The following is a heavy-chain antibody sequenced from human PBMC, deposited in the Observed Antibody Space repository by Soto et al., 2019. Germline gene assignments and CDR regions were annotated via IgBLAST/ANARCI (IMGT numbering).Heavy chain of an antibody. Sequence: QVQLVQSGAEVKKPGASVKVSCKASGYTFTSYDINWVRQATGQGLEWMGWMNPNSGNTGYAQKFQGRATMTRNTSLSTAYMELSSLSSEDTAVYYHASEVDGDVAPWGQGTLVTLAS. CDR2: MNPNSGNT. CDR1: GYTFTSYD. D-gene: IGHD2-15*01. J-gene: IGHJ5*02. CDR3: ASEVDGDVAP. V-gene: IGHV1-8*01.